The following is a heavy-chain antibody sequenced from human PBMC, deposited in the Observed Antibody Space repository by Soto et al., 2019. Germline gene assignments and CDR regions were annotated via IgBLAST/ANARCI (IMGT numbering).Heavy chain of an antibody. CDR2: TSYDGTNE. J-gene: IGHJ4*02. Sequence: GGSLRLSCAASGFTFSSYGMHWVRQAPGKGLEWVAITSYDGTNEYYADSVKVRFTISRDNSKNTLYLQMNSLRVEDTAVYYCVKWLWSGYSPFDYWGQGTLVTVSS. V-gene: IGHV3-30*18. CDR1: GFTFSSYG. D-gene: IGHD3-3*01. CDR3: VKWLWSGYSPFDY.